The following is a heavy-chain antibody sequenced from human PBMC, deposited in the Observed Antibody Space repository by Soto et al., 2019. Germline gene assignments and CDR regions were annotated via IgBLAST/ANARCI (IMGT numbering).Heavy chain of an antibody. CDR3: ARDVGRYGYSSGWTHHDAFDI. D-gene: IGHD6-19*01. J-gene: IGHJ3*02. CDR1: GFTVSSDY. V-gene: IGHV3-66*01. CDR2: IYTDSST. Sequence: GGSLRLSCAASGFTVSSDYMSWVRQAPGKGLEWVSLIYTDSSTYFADSVKGRFTISRDNSKNTLYLQMNRLRAEDTAVYYCARDVGRYGYSSGWTHHDAFDIWGQGTMVTVSS.